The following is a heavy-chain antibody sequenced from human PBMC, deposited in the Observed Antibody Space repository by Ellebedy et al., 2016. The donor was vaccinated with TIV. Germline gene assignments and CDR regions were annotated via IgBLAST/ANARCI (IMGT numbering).Heavy chain of an antibody. V-gene: IGHV4-30-2*01. CDR3: ARDRYGMDV. CDR1: GGSISGGGYS. J-gene: IGHJ6*02. Sequence: SETLSLTXTVSGGSISGGGYSWSWIRQPPGKGLEWIGYIHHMGTTYYNPSLQGRVTISGDRSKNQFSLKLTSVNAADTAVYFCARDRYGMDVWGPGTTVTVSS. CDR2: IHHMGTT.